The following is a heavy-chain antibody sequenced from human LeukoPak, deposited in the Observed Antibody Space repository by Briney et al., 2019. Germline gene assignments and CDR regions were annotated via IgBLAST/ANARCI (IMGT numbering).Heavy chain of an antibody. CDR3: AKEYRDAFDI. CDR1: GFTFSSYG. V-gene: IGHV3-30*18. J-gene: IGHJ3*02. D-gene: IGHD1-26*01. CDR2: ISYDGSNK. Sequence: GGSLRLSCAASGFTFSSYGMHWVRQAPGKGLEWVAVISYDGSNKYYADSVKGRFTISRDNSKNTLYLQMNSLRAEDTAVYYCAKEYRDAFDIWGQGTMVTVSS.